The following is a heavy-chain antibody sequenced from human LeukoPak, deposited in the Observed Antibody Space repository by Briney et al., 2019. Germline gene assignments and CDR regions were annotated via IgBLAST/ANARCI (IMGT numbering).Heavy chain of an antibody. V-gene: IGHV4-59*01. CDR2: IYYSGST. CDR1: GGSISSYY. D-gene: IGHD6-6*01. CDR3: ARVDSSSSPLDP. J-gene: IGHJ5*02. Sequence: SETLSLTCTVSGGSISSYYWSWIRQPPGKGLEWIGYIYYSGSTNYNPSLKSRVTISVYTSKNQFSLKLSSRTAADTAVYTCARVDSSSSPLDPWGQGTLVTVSS.